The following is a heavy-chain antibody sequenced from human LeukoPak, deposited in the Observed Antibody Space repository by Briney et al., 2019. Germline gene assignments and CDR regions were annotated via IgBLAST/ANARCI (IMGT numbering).Heavy chain of an antibody. V-gene: IGHV1-8*01. D-gene: IGHD3-3*01. CDR2: MNPNSGNT. CDR3: ARGDYDFWSGYYIGDY. Sequence: ASVKVSCKASGCTFTSYDINWVRQATGQGLEWMGWMNPNSGNTGYAQKFQGRVTMTRNTSISTAYMELSSLRSEDTAVYYCARGDYDFWSGYYIGDYWGQGTLVTVSS. J-gene: IGHJ4*02. CDR1: GCTFTSYD.